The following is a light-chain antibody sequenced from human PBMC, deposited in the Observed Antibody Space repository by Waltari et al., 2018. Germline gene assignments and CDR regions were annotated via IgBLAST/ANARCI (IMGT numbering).Light chain of an antibody. Sequence: QLVLTQSPSASASLGASVTLTCTLSSGHSTYAIAWHQQQPEKGPRYLMKLNPDGSHNEGDGIPDRFSGSSSGAERYLTISSLQSEDEADYYCQTWDTDSYVIFGGGTKLTVL. CDR2: LNPDGSH. CDR3: QTWDTDSYVI. CDR1: SGHSTYA. V-gene: IGLV4-69*01. J-gene: IGLJ2*01.